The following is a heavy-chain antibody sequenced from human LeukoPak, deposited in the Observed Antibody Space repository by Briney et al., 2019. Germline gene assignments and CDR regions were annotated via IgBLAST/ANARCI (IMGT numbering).Heavy chain of an antibody. D-gene: IGHD6-19*01. J-gene: IGHJ4*02. CDR1: GFTFLSYG. CDR3: ARAPPAVAGTRSKDPLGY. Sequence: PGGSLRLSCAASGFTFLSYGMHWVRQAPGKGLEWVAVISYDENHKYYADSVKGRFTISRDNSKNTLYLQMNSLRAEDTAVYYCARAPPAVAGTRSKDPLGYWGQGTLVTVSS. V-gene: IGHV3-30*12. CDR2: ISYDENHK.